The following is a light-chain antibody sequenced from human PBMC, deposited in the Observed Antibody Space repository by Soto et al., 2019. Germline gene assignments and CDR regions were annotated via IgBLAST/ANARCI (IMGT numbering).Light chain of an antibody. CDR2: GAS. J-gene: IGKJ3*01. CDR3: QHYFHLPLTMT. V-gene: IGKV3-15*01. Sequence: EIVLTQSPATLSVSAGGTVTLSCRASQSIRTNVAWYQQIPGHAPRLLVYGASTRATGVPARFSGSGSGIEFTLTINSLQSEESAFCYCQHYFHLPLTMTFGPGTKVQIK. CDR1: QSIRTN.